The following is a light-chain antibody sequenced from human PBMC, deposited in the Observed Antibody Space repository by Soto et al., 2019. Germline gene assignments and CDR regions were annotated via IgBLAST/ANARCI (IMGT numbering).Light chain of an antibody. CDR3: SSFAVSNSFV. CDR1: SNDVGAYNY. Sequence: ALTQPPCAAGVSGQSVTISCTGTSNDVGAYNYVSWYQQHPGKAPKVMIYEVNKRPSGVPDRFSGSKSGNTASLTVSGLQAEDEADYYCSSFAVSNSFVFGTGPKVTVL. V-gene: IGLV2-8*01. J-gene: IGLJ1*01. CDR2: EVN.